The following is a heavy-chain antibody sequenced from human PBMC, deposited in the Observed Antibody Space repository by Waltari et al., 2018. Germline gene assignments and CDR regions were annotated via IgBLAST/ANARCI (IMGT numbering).Heavy chain of an antibody. Sequence: QVQLQESGPGLVKPSQTLSLTCTVSGCSLRRGAYSWSWIRQPTGKGLEWIGYIYYSVSTYYNPSLKSRVTISVDTSKNQFSLKLSSVTAADTAVYYCAKYQLLYYFDYWGQGTLVTVSS. CDR1: GCSLRRGAYS. CDR2: IYYSVST. D-gene: IGHD2-2*01. CDR3: AKYQLLYYFDY. V-gene: IGHV4-30-4*08. J-gene: IGHJ4*02.